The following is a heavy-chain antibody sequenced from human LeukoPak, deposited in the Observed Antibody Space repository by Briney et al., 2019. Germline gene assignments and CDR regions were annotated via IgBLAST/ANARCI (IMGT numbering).Heavy chain of an antibody. J-gene: IGHJ4*02. CDR1: GFTFSSYG. Sequence: GGSLRLSCAASGFTFSSYGMHWVRQAPGKGLEWVAFIRYDGNNKYYADSVKGRFTISRDNSKNTLYLQMNSLRAEDTAVYYCAIKSSSWYGSMDWGQGTLVTVSS. D-gene: IGHD6-13*01. CDR2: IRYDGNNK. V-gene: IGHV3-30*02. CDR3: AIKSSSWYGSMD.